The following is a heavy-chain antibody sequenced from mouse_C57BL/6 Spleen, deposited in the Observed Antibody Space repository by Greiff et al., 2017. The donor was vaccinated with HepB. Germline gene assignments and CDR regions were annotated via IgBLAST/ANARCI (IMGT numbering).Heavy chain of an antibody. J-gene: IGHJ2*01. D-gene: IGHD2-4*01. CDR3: ARSRGNDCYFDY. CDR1: GYTFTTYP. CDR2: FHPYNDDT. V-gene: IGHV1-47*01. Sequence: VKLQESGAELVKPGASVKMSCKASGYTFTTYPIEWMKQNHGKSLEWIGNFHPYNDDTKYNEKFKGKATLTVEKSSSTVYLELSRLTSDDSAVYYCARSRGNDCYFDYWGQGTTLTVSS.